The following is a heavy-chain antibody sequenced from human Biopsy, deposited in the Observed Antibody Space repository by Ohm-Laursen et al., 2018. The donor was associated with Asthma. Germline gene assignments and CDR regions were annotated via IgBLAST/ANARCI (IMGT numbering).Heavy chain of an antibody. CDR2: IMTVFGTT. CDR3: AKCQVGYSSGWSLLLKKIYYSGMDV. V-gene: IGHV1-69*13. D-gene: IGHD6-19*01. Sequence: SVKVSCKAPGGTFSNFAISWVRQAPGQGLEWLGGIMTVFGTTNYAQKFQGRVTITADESTSTAYMEVTSLRSEDTAIYYCAKCQVGYSSGWSLLLKKIYYSGMDVWDQGTAVTVSS. CDR1: GGTFSNFA. J-gene: IGHJ6*02.